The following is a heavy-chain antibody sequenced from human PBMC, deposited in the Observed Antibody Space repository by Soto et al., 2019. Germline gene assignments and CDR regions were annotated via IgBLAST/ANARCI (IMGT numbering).Heavy chain of an antibody. CDR1: GFRFEGSA. CDR2: ISWNSGII. J-gene: IGHJ4*02. Sequence: EVQLVESGGGLVQPGRSLRLSCAASGFRFEGSAMHWVRQAPGKGLEWVSGISWNSGIIGYGDSVKGRFTISRDNAENSLFLHMNSLRAEDTALYYCAKDYYSESTGSHLDYWGQGTLVTVSS. CDR3: AKDYYSESTGSHLDY. D-gene: IGHD3-22*01. V-gene: IGHV3-9*01.